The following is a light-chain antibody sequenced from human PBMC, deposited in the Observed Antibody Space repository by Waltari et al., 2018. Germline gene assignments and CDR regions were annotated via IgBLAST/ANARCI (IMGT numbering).Light chain of an antibody. Sequence: DIRMTQSPSSLSASVGDRVTITCRASESIDTYLNLYQHKPGKAPEPLIYAASILQGGVPSRFTGSGTGTYFTLTINSLQPEDFATYYCQQSYTTPFTFGPGTKVD. CDR3: QQSYTTPFT. V-gene: IGKV1-39*01. CDR2: AAS. CDR1: ESIDTY. J-gene: IGKJ3*01.